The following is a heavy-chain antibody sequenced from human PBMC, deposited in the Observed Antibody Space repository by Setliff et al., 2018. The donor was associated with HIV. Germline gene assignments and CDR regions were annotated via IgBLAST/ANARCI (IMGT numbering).Heavy chain of an antibody. CDR2: IYYSGST. Sequence: SETLSLTCTVSGGSISSGGYYWSWLRQHPGKGLEWIGYIYYSGSTNYNPSLKSRVTISVDTSKNQFSLKLSSVTAADTAVYYCARGGREYGVNYYYYYMDVWGKGTTVTVSS. D-gene: IGHD3-10*01. CDR3: ARGGREYGVNYYYYYMDV. CDR1: GGSISSGGYY. J-gene: IGHJ6*03. V-gene: IGHV4-61*08.